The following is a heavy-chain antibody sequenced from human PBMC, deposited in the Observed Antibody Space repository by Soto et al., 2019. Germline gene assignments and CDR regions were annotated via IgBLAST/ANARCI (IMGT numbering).Heavy chain of an antibody. CDR3: ARGRHYGSGSYYNPLPLSRYYYYGMDV. V-gene: IGHV4-34*01. J-gene: IGHJ6*02. CDR2: INHSGST. Sequence: QVQLQQWGAGLLKPSETLSLTCAVYGGSFSGYYWSWIRQPPGKGLEWIGEINHSGSTNYNPSLKRRVTISVDTSKNQFSLKLSSVTAADTAVYYCARGRHYGSGSYYNPLPLSRYYYYGMDVWGQGTTVTVSS. D-gene: IGHD3-10*01. CDR1: GGSFSGYY.